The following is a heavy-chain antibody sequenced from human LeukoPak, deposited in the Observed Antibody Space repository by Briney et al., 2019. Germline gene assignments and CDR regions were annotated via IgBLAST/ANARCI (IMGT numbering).Heavy chain of an antibody. D-gene: IGHD3-22*01. CDR1: GGSISSYS. V-gene: IGHV4-4*07. CDR3: ARDKKTSYYDSSGYYYPDAFDI. J-gene: IGHJ3*02. CDR2: IYTSGST. Sequence: PSETLCLTCTVSGGSISSYSWNWIRQPAGKGLEWIGRIYTSGSTKYSPSLKSRVTMSVDTSKNQFSLKLSSVTAADTAVYYCARDKKTSYYDSSGYYYPDAFDIWGQGTTVTVSS.